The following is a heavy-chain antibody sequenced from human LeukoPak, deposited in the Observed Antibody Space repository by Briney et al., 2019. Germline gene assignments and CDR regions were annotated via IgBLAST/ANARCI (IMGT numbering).Heavy chain of an antibody. CDR1: GFTFNNYA. CDR2: IFSYGTDK. Sequence: GGSLRLSCEASGFTFNNYAMHWVRQAPGKGLEWVAVIFSYGTDKYYADSVKGRFTLSRDNSKNTLQMNSLRVEDTAVYYCAKEGGYMYDYVGGSDYRGQGTLVTVSS. J-gene: IGHJ4*02. CDR3: AKEGGYMYDYVGGSDY. D-gene: IGHD3-16*01. V-gene: IGHV3-30*04.